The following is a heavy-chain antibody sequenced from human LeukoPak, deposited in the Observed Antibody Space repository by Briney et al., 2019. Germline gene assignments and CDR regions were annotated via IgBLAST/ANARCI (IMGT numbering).Heavy chain of an antibody. CDR3: AKSLYSGYDWEYFGY. V-gene: IGHV3-21*01. CDR1: GFTFNSYT. D-gene: IGHD5-12*01. Sequence: GGSLRLSCAASGFTFNSYTMNWVRQAPGKGLEWVSSISSSSNYIYYADSVKGRLTISRDDAKNSLYLQMNSLRAEDTAVYYCAKSLYSGYDWEYFGYWGQGTLVTVSS. J-gene: IGHJ4*02. CDR2: ISSSSNYI.